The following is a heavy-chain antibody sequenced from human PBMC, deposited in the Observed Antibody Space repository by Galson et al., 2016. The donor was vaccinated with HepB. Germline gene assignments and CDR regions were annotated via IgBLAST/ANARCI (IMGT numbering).Heavy chain of an antibody. CDR1: GFTVSSNY. V-gene: IGHV3-53*01. Sequence: SLRLSCAASGFTVSSNYMSWVRQAPGKGLEWVSIMYSGGSPFYADSVKGRFTISRDTSRNTLYLQINSLRAEDTAVYYCTRDRGFWSGYSGASYRYGMDVWGQGTTVTVSS. J-gene: IGHJ6*02. CDR2: MYSGGSP. CDR3: TRDRGFWSGYSGASYRYGMDV. D-gene: IGHD3-3*01.